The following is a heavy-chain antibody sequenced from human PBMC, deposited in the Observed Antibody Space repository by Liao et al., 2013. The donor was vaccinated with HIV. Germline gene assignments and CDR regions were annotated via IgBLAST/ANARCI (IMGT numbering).Heavy chain of an antibody. J-gene: IGHJ4*02. V-gene: IGHV4-4*07. Sequence: QVHLQESGPGLVKPSETLSLTCTVSGGSISSYYWSWLRQSAGKGLEWIGRIHPTGNTNYNPSLKSRLAISLDTSKKQFSLKLSSVTAADTAVYYCARGSWGSHVHPFDYWGQGTLVTVSS. D-gene: IGHD7-27*01. CDR3: ARGSWGSHVHPFDY. CDR1: GGSISSYY. CDR2: IHPTGNT.